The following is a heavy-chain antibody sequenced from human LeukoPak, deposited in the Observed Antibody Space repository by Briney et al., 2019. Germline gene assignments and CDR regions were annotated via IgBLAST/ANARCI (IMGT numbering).Heavy chain of an antibody. J-gene: IGHJ4*02. CDR3: ARAGSSRYTQLFDY. D-gene: IGHD6-13*01. Sequence: GSSVKVSCKASGGTFSSYAISWVRQSPGQGLEWMGRIIPILGLANYAQKFQGRVTITADKSTSTAYMELSSLRSEDTAVYYCARAGSSRYTQLFDYWGQGTLVTVSS. CDR2: IIPILGLA. V-gene: IGHV1-69*04. CDR1: GGTFSSYA.